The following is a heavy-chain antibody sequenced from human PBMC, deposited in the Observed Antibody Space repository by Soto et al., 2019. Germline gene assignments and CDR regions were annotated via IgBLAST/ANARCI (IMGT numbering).Heavy chain of an antibody. Sequence: PSETLSLTCTVSGGSISSSSYYWGWIRQHPGKGLEWIGSIYYSGSTYYNPSLKSRVTISVDTSKNQFSLKLSSVTAADTSVYYCARHRFRSYYYYGMDVWGQGTTVTVSS. V-gene: IGHV4-39*01. CDR2: IYYSGST. CDR3: ARHRFRSYYYYGMDV. D-gene: IGHD3-16*01. CDR1: GGSISSSSYY. J-gene: IGHJ6*02.